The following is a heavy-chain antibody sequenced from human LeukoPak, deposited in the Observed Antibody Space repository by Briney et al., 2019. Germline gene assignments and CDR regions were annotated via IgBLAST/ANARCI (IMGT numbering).Heavy chain of an antibody. V-gene: IGHV1-2*02. CDR2: INPNSGGT. CDR3: ARGGSPIYYYYMDV. Sequence: ASVKVSCKASGYTFTGYFMHWVRQAPGQGLEWMGWINPNSGGTNFEQKFQGRVTMARDTSISTAYMELSRLRSDDTAVYYCARGGSPIYYYYMDVWGKGTTVTISS. J-gene: IGHJ6*03. CDR1: GYTFTGYF. D-gene: IGHD2-2*01.